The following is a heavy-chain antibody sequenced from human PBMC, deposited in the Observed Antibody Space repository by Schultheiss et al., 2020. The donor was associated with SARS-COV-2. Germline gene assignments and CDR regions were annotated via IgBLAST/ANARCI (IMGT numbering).Heavy chain of an antibody. CDR3: ARTPATTAKSMDH. V-gene: IGHV4-61*01. J-gene: IGHJ4*02. CDR2: IYYSGST. CDR1: GGSISSSSYY. D-gene: IGHD4-17*01. Sequence: SETLSLTCTVSGGSISSSSYYWSWIRQPPGKGLEWIGYIYYSGSTYYNPSLKSRVTISVDTSKNQFSLKLSSVTAADTAVYYCARTPATTAKSMDHWGQGTLVTVSS.